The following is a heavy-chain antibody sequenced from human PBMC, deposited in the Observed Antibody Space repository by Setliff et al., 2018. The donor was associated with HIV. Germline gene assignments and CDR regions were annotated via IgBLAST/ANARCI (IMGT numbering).Heavy chain of an antibody. Sequence: SETLSLTCTVSGDSIRGYYWSWIRQPPGKGLEWMGYVFYTGFAAYNPSLKSRLTISVDTSKSQFSLTLTSVTAADTAVYYCARQMPIPGIAITPVDYWGQGALVTVSS. J-gene: IGHJ4*02. CDR1: GDSIRGYY. D-gene: IGHD5-12*01. CDR3: ARQMPIPGIAITPVDY. CDR2: VFYTGFA. V-gene: IGHV4-59*08.